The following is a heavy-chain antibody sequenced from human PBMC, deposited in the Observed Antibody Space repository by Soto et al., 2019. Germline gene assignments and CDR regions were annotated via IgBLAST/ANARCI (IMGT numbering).Heavy chain of an antibody. CDR2: ISGSGGST. CDR3: AKIYGGYDRGGEYYFDY. Sequence: GGSLRLSCAASGFTFSSYAMSWVRQAPGKGLEWVSAISGSGGSTYYADSVKGRFTISRDNSKNTLYLQMNSLRAEDTAVYYCAKIYGGYDRGGEYYFDYWGQGTLVTVSS. D-gene: IGHD5-12*01. CDR1: GFTFSSYA. V-gene: IGHV3-23*01. J-gene: IGHJ4*02.